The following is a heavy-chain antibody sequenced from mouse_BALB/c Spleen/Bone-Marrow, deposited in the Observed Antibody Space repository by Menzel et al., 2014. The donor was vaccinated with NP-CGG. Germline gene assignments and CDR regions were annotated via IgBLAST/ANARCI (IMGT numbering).Heavy chain of an antibody. Sequence: VQLQQSGAELVRPGASVTLSCKASGYTFTDYEMHWVKQTPVHGLEWIGSIDPETDNAVFNQKFKAKATLTADRSSNTASMDLRSLTSADSAVYYCTRYGSRGYWGQGTLVTVS. J-gene: IGHJ3*02. CDR3: TRYGSRGY. CDR1: GYTFTDYE. D-gene: IGHD1-1*01. V-gene: IGHV1-15*01. CDR2: IDPETDNA.